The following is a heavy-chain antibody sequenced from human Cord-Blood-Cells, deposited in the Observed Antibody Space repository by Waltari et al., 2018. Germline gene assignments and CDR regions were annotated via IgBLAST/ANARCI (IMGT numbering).Heavy chain of an antibody. J-gene: IGHJ4*02. D-gene: IGHD6-13*01. CDR1: GYTFTGYY. Sequence: KASGYTFTGYYMHWVRQAPGQGLEWMGRINPNSGGTNYAQKFQGRVTMTRDTSISTAYMELSRLRSDDTAVYYCAGSSSWYYFDYWGQGTLVTVSS. CDR3: AGSSSWYYFDY. V-gene: IGHV1-2*06. CDR2: INPNSGGT.